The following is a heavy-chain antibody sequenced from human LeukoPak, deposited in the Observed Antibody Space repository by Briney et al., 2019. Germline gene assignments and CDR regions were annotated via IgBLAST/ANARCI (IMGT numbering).Heavy chain of an antibody. Sequence: ASVKVSCKASGYTFTSYGISWVRQAPGQGLEWMGWISAYNGNTNYAQKLQGRVTMTTDTSTSTAYMELRSLRSDDTAVYYCARDEVISSSWSRFFDYWGQGTLVTVSS. V-gene: IGHV1-18*01. J-gene: IGHJ4*02. D-gene: IGHD6-13*01. CDR2: ISAYNGNT. CDR3: ARDEVISSSWSRFFDY. CDR1: GYTFTSYG.